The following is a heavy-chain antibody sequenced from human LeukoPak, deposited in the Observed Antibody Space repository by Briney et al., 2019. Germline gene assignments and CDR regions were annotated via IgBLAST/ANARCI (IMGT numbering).Heavy chain of an antibody. Sequence: SETLSLTCTVSGGSISSYYWSWIRQPPGKGLEWIGYIYYSGSTNYNPSLKSRVTISVDTSKNQFSLKLSSVTAADTAVYYCARVRAIWDAFDIWGQGTMVTVSS. D-gene: IGHD3-3*01. V-gene: IGHV4-59*01. CDR1: GGSISSYY. CDR2: IYYSGST. CDR3: ARVRAIWDAFDI. J-gene: IGHJ3*02.